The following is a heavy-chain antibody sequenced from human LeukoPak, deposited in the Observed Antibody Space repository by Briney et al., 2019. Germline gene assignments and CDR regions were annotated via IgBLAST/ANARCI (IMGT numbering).Heavy chain of an antibody. Sequence: SETLSLTCTVSGGSISSGSYYWSWIRQPAGKGLEWIGRIYISGSTNYNPSLKSRVTISVDTSKNQFSLKLSSVTAADTAVYYCARGRIQLWSLGSFDYWGQGTLVTVSS. J-gene: IGHJ4*02. CDR2: IYISGST. V-gene: IGHV4-61*02. CDR1: GGSISSGSYY. CDR3: ARGRIQLWSLGSFDY. D-gene: IGHD5-18*01.